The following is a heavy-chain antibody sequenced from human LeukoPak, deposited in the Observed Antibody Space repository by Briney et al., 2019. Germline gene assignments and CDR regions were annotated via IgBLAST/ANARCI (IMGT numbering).Heavy chain of an antibody. CDR2: MNPNSGNT. V-gene: IGHV1-8*03. J-gene: IGHJ6*03. CDR3: ARGLGSSWPTYYYYYYYMDV. CDR1: GYTFTSYD. Sequence: ASVKVSCKASGYTFTSYDINWVRQATGQGLEWMGWMNPNSGNTGYAQKFQGRVTITRNTSISTAYMELSSLRSEDTAVYYCARGLGSSWPTYYYYYYYMDVWGKGTTVTVSS. D-gene: IGHD6-13*01.